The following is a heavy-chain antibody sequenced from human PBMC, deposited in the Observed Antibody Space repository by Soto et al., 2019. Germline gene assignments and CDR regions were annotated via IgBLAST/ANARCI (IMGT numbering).Heavy chain of an antibody. J-gene: IGHJ4*02. D-gene: IGHD6-19*01. Sequence: QTGGSLRLSCAASGFTFSSYAMHWVRQAPGKGLEWVAVISYDGSNKYYADSVKGRFTISRDNSKNTLYLQMNSLRAEDTAVYYCARGEWLADWGQGTLVTVSS. CDR3: ARGEWLAD. CDR1: GFTFSSYA. CDR2: ISYDGSNK. V-gene: IGHV3-30-3*01.